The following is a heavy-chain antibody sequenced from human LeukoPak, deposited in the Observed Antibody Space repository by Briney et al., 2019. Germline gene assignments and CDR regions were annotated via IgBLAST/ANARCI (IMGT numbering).Heavy chain of an antibody. D-gene: IGHD1-26*01. V-gene: IGHV3-53*01. CDR2: IYSGGST. CDR3: AKDRTVGASYWYFDL. J-gene: IGHJ2*01. Sequence: GGSLRLSCAASGFTVSSNYMSWVRQAPGKGLEWVSAIYSGGSTYYADFVKGRFTISRDSSKNTLFLQMNTLRAEDTAIYYCAKDRTVGASYWYFDLWGRGTLVTVSS. CDR1: GFTVSSNY.